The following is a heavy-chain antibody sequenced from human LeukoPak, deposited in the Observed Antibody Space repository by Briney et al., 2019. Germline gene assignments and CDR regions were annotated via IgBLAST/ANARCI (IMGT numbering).Heavy chain of an antibody. CDR1: GFTFTDYA. Sequence: PGGSLRLSCTASGFTFTDYAMNWIRQAPGKGLEWVGFIRSEAYGGTTEYAASVKGRFTISRDDSKNIVSLQMNSLKTEDTAVYYCVRDRSYSGYDYEGLFVYWGQGSLVTVSS. J-gene: IGHJ4*02. V-gene: IGHV3-49*03. CDR2: IRSEAYGGTT. CDR3: VRDRSYSGYDYEGLFVY. D-gene: IGHD5-12*01.